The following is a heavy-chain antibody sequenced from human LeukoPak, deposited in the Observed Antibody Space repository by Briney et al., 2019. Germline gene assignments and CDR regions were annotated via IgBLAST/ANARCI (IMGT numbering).Heavy chain of an antibody. CDR1: GFTFSSYA. CDR2: ISGSGGST. J-gene: IGHJ4*02. V-gene: IGHV3-23*01. CDR3: AKDKFNQPEGLFDY. Sequence: PGGSLRLSCAASGFTFSSYAMSWVRQAPGKGLEWVSAISGSGGSTYYADPVKGRFTISRDNSKNTLYLQMNSLRAEDTAVYYCAKDKFNQPEGLFDYWGQGTLVTVSS. D-gene: IGHD2-2*01.